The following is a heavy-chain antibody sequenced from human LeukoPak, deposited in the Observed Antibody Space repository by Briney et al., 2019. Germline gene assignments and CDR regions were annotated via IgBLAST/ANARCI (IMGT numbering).Heavy chain of an antibody. CDR1: GFTFSSYA. Sequence: PGGSLRLSCAASGFTFSSYAMNWVRQAPGKGLEWVSSISVSAGSTYYADSVKGRFSISRDNSKSTLSLQMNGLRAEDTAVYYCAKGLIPGAFDIWGHGTLVTVSS. CDR2: ISVSAGST. V-gene: IGHV3-23*01. J-gene: IGHJ3*02. CDR3: AKGLIPGAFDI. D-gene: IGHD2-21*02.